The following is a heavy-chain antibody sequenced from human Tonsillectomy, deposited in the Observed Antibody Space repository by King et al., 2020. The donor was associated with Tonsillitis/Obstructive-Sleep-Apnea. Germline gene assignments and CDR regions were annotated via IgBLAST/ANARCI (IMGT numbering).Heavy chain of an antibody. CDR1: GGSFSGYY. CDR3: ARLPTRYDYYYYYMDV. V-gene: IGHV4-34*01. Sequence: QVQLQQWGAGLLKPSETLSLTCAVYGGSFSGYYWSWIRQPPGKGLEWIGEINHSGSTNYNPSLKSRVTISVDTSKNQFSLKLSSVTAADTAVYYCARLPTRYDYYYYYMDVWGKGTTVTVSS. J-gene: IGHJ6*03. D-gene: IGHD5-12*01. CDR2: INHSGST.